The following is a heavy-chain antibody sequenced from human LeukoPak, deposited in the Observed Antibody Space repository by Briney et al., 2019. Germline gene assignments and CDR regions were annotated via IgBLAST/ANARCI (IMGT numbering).Heavy chain of an antibody. V-gene: IGHV3-20*04. CDR3: ARDERYYGSGSPLFY. J-gene: IGHJ4*02. CDR1: GFAFSSYE. Sequence: PGGSLRLSCAASGFAFSSYEMNWVRQAPGKGLEWVSGINWNGGSTVSADSVKVRFTISRDNAKNSLYLQMNSLRAEDTALYYCARDERYYGSGSPLFYWGQGNLVTVSS. D-gene: IGHD3-10*01. CDR2: INWNGGST.